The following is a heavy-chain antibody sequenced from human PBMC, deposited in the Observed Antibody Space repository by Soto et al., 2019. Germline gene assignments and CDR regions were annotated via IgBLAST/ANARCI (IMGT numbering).Heavy chain of an antibody. Sequence: PSETLSLTCTVSGGSISSSSYYWGWIRQPPGKGLEWIGSIYYSGSTYYNPSLKSRVTISVDTSKNQFSLKLSSVTAADTAVYYRARHPSYGSGSPLYYYGMDVWGQGTTVT. CDR1: GGSISSSSYY. D-gene: IGHD3-10*01. CDR3: ARHPSYGSGSPLYYYGMDV. CDR2: IYYSGST. J-gene: IGHJ6*02. V-gene: IGHV4-39*01.